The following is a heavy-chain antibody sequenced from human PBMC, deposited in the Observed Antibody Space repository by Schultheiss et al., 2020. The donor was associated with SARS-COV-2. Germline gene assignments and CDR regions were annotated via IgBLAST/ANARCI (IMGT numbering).Heavy chain of an antibody. CDR1: GFTFTSYA. J-gene: IGHJ4*02. CDR3: ARANRDGSTPYYFDS. D-gene: IGHD5-24*01. CDR2: AWHAGTNT. V-gene: IGHV3-33*01. Sequence: GGSLRLSCVTSGFTFTSYAIHWVRQAPGKGLEWVAVAWHAGTNTYYADSVKGRFTVSRDIFKNTLYLQMNSLRVDDTAVYYCARANRDGSTPYYFDSWGQGTQVTVSS.